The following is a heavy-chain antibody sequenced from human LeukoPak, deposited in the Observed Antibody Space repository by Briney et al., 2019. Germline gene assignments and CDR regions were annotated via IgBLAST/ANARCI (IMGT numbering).Heavy chain of an antibody. V-gene: IGHV4-59*01. J-gene: IGHJ4*02. D-gene: IGHD4-17*01. CDR3: ARTYGPIDY. CDR1: GGSISSYY. Sequence: PSETLSLTCTVSGGSISSYYWSWIRQPPGKGLEWIGYIYHSGSTNYNPSLKSRVTTSVDTSKNQFSVRLRSVTAADTAVYYCARTYGPIDYWGQGALVTVSS. CDR2: IYHSGST.